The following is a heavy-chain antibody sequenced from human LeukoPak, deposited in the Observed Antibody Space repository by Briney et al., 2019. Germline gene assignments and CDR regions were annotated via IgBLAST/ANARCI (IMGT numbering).Heavy chain of an antibody. CDR1: GFTFSNAR. Sequence: PGGPLRLSCAASGFTFSNARMSWVRQAPGKGLEWVGRIKSKTDGGTTDYAAPVKGRFTISRDDSKNTLYLQMNSLKTEDTAVYYCTTDNGGYSSSWYLVLGDAFDIWGQGTMVTVSS. CDR2: IKSKTDGGTT. CDR3: TTDNGGYSSSWYLVLGDAFDI. V-gene: IGHV3-15*01. J-gene: IGHJ3*02. D-gene: IGHD6-13*01.